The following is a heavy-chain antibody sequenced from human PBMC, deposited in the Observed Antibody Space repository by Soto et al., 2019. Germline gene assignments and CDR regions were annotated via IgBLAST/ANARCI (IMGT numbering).Heavy chain of an antibody. CDR3: ARVGRYYYDSAAGFDI. Sequence: ASLKVSCKASGYTFTGYYMHWVRQAPGQGLEWMGWINPNSGGTNYAQKFQGWVSMTRDTSISTAYMELSRLRSDDTAVYYCARVGRYYYDSAAGFDIWGQGTIVTVSS. CDR2: INPNSGGT. J-gene: IGHJ3*02. D-gene: IGHD3-22*01. CDR1: GYTFTGYY. V-gene: IGHV1-2*04.